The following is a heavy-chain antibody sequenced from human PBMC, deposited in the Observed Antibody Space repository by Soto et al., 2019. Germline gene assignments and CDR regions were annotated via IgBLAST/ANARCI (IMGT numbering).Heavy chain of an antibody. J-gene: IGHJ3*02. V-gene: IGHV1-8*01. CDR2: MNPNSGNT. D-gene: IGHD3-22*01. CDR1: GYTFTSYD. Sequence: GASVKVSCKASGYTFTSYDINWVRQATGQGLEWMGWMNPNSGNTGYAQKFQGRVTMTRNTSISTAYMELSSLRSEDTAVYYCARSPYYYDSSGYWAGAFDIWGQGTMVTVSS. CDR3: ARSPYYYDSSGYWAGAFDI.